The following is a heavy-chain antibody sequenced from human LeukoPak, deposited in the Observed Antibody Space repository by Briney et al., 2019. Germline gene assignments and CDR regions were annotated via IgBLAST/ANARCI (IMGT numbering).Heavy chain of an antibody. V-gene: IGHV3-23*01. CDR3: AKTSCYNSKCGYDYFDY. CDR2: ISGSGGST. Sequence: GGSLRLSCAASGFTFSSYAMSWVRQAPGKGLEWVSAISGSGGSTYYADSVKGRFTISRDNSKNTLYLQMNSLRAEDTAVYYCAKTSCYNSKCGYDYFDYWGQGTLVTVSS. J-gene: IGHJ4*02. CDR1: GFTFSSYA. D-gene: IGHD5-12*01.